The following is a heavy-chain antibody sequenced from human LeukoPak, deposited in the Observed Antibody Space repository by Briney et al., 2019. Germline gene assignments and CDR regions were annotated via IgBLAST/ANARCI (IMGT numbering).Heavy chain of an antibody. J-gene: IGHJ4*02. Sequence: ASVKVSCKASGYTFTSYGISWVRQAPGQGLEWMGWISAYNGNTNYAQKLQGRVTMTTDTSTSTAYMELRSLRSDDTAVYYCARDRDFWSGYGTLDFDYWGQGTLVTVSS. CDR2: ISAYNGNT. CDR3: ARDRDFWSGYGTLDFDY. D-gene: IGHD3-3*01. V-gene: IGHV1-18*01. CDR1: GYTFTSYG.